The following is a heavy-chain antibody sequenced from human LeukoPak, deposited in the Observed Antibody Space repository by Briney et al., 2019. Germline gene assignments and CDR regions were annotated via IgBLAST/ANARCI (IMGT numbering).Heavy chain of an antibody. J-gene: IGHJ4*02. CDR2: IKEDGSEK. CDR3: ARGSSGYQ. CDR1: GFAFSTYW. D-gene: IGHD3-22*01. Sequence: GGSLRLSCAASGFAFSTYWMSWVRQAPGKGLEWVANIKEDGSEKYYGDSVKGRFTISRDNAKNSLYLEMNSLRVEDTAMYYCARGSSGYQWGQGTLVTVSS. V-gene: IGHV3-7*01.